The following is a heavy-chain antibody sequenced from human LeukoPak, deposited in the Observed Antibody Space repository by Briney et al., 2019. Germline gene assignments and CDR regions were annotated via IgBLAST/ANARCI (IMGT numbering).Heavy chain of an antibody. CDR1: GGSISSSSYY. CDR3: ARGRPPKYYYDSSGYPFDY. V-gene: IGHV4-39*07. Sequence: SETLSLTCTVSGGSISSSSYYWGWIRQPPGKGLEWIGSIYYSGSTYYNPSLKSRVTISVDTSKNQFSLKLSSVTAADTAVYYCARGRPPKYYYDSSGYPFDYWGQGTLVTVSS. J-gene: IGHJ4*02. CDR2: IYYSGST. D-gene: IGHD3-22*01.